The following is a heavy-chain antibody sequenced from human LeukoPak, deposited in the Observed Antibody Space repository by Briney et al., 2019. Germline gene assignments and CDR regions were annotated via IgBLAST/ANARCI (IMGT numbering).Heavy chain of an antibody. Sequence: SVKVSCKASGGTYSSYAISWVRQAPGQGLEWMGGIIPIFGTANYAQKFQGRVTITTDESTSTAYMELSSLRSEDTAVYYCAREGLGELTLDYWGQGTLVTVSS. CDR1: GGTYSSYA. CDR2: IIPIFGTA. D-gene: IGHD3-16*01. CDR3: AREGLGELTLDY. J-gene: IGHJ4*02. V-gene: IGHV1-69*05.